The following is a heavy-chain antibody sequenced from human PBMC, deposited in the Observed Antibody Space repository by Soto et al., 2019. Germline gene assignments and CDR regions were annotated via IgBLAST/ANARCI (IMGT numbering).Heavy chain of an antibody. CDR2: ISGYNGYP. J-gene: IGHJ4*01. Sequence: QIHLVQSGAEVRKPGDSVNVSCKTSGYIFTNYGVSWVRQAPGEGLEVVGWISGYNGYPKYGQRFQGRVTLSTDTSTTTCYVELRNLRSDDTAVYYCARVSAGALYDYWGHGTLLTVSS. CDR3: ARVSAGALYDY. V-gene: IGHV1-18*04. CDR1: GYIFTNYG. D-gene: IGHD6-13*01.